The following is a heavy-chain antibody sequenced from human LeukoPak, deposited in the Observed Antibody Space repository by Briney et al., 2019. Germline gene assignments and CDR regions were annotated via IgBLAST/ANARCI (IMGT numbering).Heavy chain of an antibody. CDR1: GGTFSSYA. D-gene: IGHD3-22*01. CDR2: IIPIFGTA. Sequence: GASVKVSCKASGGTFSSYAISWVRQAPGQGLEWMGGIIPIFGTANYAQKFQGRVTITADESTSTAYMELSSLRSEDTAVYYCARGLLSSGYYYYMDVWGKGTTVTISS. CDR3: ARGLLSSGYYYYMDV. V-gene: IGHV1-69*13. J-gene: IGHJ6*03.